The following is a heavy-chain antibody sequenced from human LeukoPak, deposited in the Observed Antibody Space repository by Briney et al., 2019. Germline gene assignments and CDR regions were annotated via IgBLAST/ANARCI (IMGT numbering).Heavy chain of an antibody. V-gene: IGHV4-59*01. CDR1: GDSISSYY. CDR2: IYYSGST. Sequence: SETLSLTCTVSGDSISSYYWSRIRQPPGKGLEWIGYIYYSGSTNYNPSLKSRVTISVDTSKNQFSLKLSSVTAADTAVYYCARGLWSGYSIDYWGQGTLVTVSS. D-gene: IGHD3-3*01. J-gene: IGHJ4*02. CDR3: ARGLWSGYSIDY.